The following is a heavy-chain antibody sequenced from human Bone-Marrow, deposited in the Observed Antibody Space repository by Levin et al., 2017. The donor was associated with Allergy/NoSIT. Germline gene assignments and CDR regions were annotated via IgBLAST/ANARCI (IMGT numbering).Heavy chain of an antibody. CDR1: GFTFDDYG. J-gene: IGHJ4*02. Sequence: GGSLRLSCAASGFTFDDYGMNWVRQAPGKGLEWVSGINWNGGNTGYADSVKGRFTISRDNAKNTLHLQMNSLRAEDTALYYCARVSGTPRGSADYWGQGTLVTVSS. V-gene: IGHV3-20*04. CDR2: INWNGGNT. D-gene: IGHD3-10*01. CDR3: ARVSGTPRGSADY.